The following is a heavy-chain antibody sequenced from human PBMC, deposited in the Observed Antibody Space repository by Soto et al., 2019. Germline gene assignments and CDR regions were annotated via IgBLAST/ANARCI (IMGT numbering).Heavy chain of an antibody. CDR3: ARVLSSSSFYYYYGMDV. V-gene: IGHV1-3*01. J-gene: IGHJ6*02. CDR2: INAGNGNT. D-gene: IGHD6-6*01. CDR1: GYTFTSYA. Sequence: SVKVSCEASGYTFTSYAMHWVRQAPGQRLEWMGWINAGNGNTKYSQKFQGRVTITRDTSASTAYMELSSLRSEDTAVYYCARVLSSSSFYYYYGMDVWGQGTTVTVSS.